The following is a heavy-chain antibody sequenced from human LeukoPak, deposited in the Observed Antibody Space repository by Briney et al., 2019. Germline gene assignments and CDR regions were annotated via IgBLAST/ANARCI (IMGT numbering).Heavy chain of an antibody. CDR1: GYTFTGYY. CDR3: ARDGLANMDV. V-gene: IGHV1-69*05. Sequence: GASVKVSCKASGYTFTGYYMHWVRQAPGQGLEWMGGIIPIFGTANYAQKFQGRVTITTDESTSTAYIELSSLRSEDTAVYYCARDGLANMDVWGKGTTVTVSS. J-gene: IGHJ6*03. CDR2: IIPIFGTA.